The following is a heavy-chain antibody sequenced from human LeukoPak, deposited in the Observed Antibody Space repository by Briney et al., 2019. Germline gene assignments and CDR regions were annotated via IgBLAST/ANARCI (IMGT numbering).Heavy chain of an antibody. CDR3: ARGAGVVGATFDY. V-gene: IGHV4-59*01. J-gene: IGHJ4*02. CDR2: IYYSGST. D-gene: IGHD1-26*01. CDR1: GGSISSYY. Sequence: PSETLSLTCTVSGGSISSYYWSWIRQPPGKGLEWIGYIYYSGSTNYNPSLKSRVTISVDTPKNQFSLKLSSVTAADTAVYYCARGAGVVGATFDYWGQGTLVTVSS.